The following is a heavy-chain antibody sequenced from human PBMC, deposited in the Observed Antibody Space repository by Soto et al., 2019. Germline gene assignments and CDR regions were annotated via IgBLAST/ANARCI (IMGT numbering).Heavy chain of an antibody. CDR1: GFSLSTSGVG. CDR3: AHKGPEDWPLDY. CDR2: IYWDDSK. V-gene: IGHV2-5*02. D-gene: IGHD3-9*01. J-gene: IGHJ4*01. Sequence: QITLKESGPTLVRPTQTLTLTCAFSGFSLSTSGVGVGWVRQPPGKALEWLAVIYWDDSKHYSPSLRSRLTITKDTSKNHVVLTMTNMYPMDTGTYYCAHKGPEDWPLDYWGYGTLVTVSS.